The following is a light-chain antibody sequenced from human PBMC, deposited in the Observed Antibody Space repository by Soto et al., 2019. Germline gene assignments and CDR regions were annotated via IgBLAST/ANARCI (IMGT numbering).Light chain of an antibody. CDR1: QAISNY. CDR2: EAS. V-gene: IGKV1-27*01. CDR3: QKYNSAPT. Sequence: DIQMTQSPSSLSASVGDRVTITCRASQAISNYLARYQQKPGKVPKLLIYEASTLQSGVPSRFSGSGSGTDFTLTISSLQPEDVATYHCQKYNSAPTFGGGTKVEIK. J-gene: IGKJ4*01.